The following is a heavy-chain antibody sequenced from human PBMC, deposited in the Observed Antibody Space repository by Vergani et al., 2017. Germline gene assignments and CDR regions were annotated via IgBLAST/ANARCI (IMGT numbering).Heavy chain of an antibody. V-gene: IGHV4-59*01. J-gene: IGHJ6*03. CDR3: AREKWEPGYYYMDV. Sequence: QVQLQESGPGLVKPSETLSLTCTVSGGFISSYYWSWIRQPPGKGLGWIGYIYYSGSTNYNPSLKSRVTIAVDTSKNQFSLKLSSVTAADTAVYHCAREKWEPGYYYMDVWGRGTTVTVS. CDR1: GGFISSYY. D-gene: IGHD1-26*01. CDR2: IYYSGST.